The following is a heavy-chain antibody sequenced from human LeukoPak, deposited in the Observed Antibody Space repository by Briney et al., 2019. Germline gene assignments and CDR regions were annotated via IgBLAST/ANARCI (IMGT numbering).Heavy chain of an antibody. CDR2: ISAYNGNT. Sequence: ASVKVSCKASGYTFTSYGISWVRQAPGQGLEWMGWISAYNGNTNYAQKLQGRVTMTTDTSTSTAYMELRSLRSDDAAVYYCARDLAMTTQCYYYYMDVWGKGTTVTVSS. D-gene: IGHD4-11*01. V-gene: IGHV1-18*01. CDR3: ARDLAMTTQCYYYYMDV. CDR1: GYTFTSYG. J-gene: IGHJ6*03.